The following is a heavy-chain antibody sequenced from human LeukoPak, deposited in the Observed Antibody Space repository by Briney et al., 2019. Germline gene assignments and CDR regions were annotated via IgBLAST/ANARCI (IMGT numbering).Heavy chain of an antibody. D-gene: IGHD3-10*01. V-gene: IGHV4-38-2*02. CDR2: VYRSGST. CDR1: GYSISSGDY. CDR3: ARWSYYGSGNYLYDD. J-gene: IGHJ4*02. Sequence: SETLSLTCTVSGYSISSGDYWGWIRQPPGKGLEWIGSVYRSGSTYDNPSLKSRVTISVDTSKNQFSLKLSSVTAADTAVYYCARWSYYGSGNYLYDDWGQGTLVTVSS.